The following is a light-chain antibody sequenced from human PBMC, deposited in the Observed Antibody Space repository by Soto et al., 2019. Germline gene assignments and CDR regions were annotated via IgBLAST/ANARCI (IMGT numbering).Light chain of an antibody. V-gene: IGKV1-39*01. J-gene: IGKJ1*01. CDR1: QSINNY. CDR2: AAS. Sequence: DIQMTQSPSSLSASVGARATLSCRASQSINNYLGWYQPQPGQAPRLLIYAASSLPTGVPARFSGPGSGTDFTLTIHSLHTEDFAFYDCQQRYSSPRTFGQGTKVDI. CDR3: QQRYSSPRT.